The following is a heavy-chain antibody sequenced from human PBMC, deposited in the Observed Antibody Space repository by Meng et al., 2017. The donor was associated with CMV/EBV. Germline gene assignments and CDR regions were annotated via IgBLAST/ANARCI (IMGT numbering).Heavy chain of an antibody. CDR3: AREAAGYALNAFEI. D-gene: IGHD5-12*01. CDR1: GYTFTGYY. Sequence: ASVKVSCKGSGYTFTGYYLHWVRQAPGQGLEWMGWINPNTNGTNYAQKFQGRVSMTRDTSISIAYMELSRLRSDDTAVYFCAREAAGYALNAFEIWGQGTTVTVSS. V-gene: IGHV1-2*02. CDR2: INPNTNGT. J-gene: IGHJ3*02.